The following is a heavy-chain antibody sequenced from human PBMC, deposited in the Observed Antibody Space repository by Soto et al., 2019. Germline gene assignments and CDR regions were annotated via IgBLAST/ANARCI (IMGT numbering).Heavy chain of an antibody. J-gene: IGHJ4*02. CDR2: MQPSSGRT. CDR1: GYSFTSLD. V-gene: IGHV1-8*01. Sequence: ASVKVSCKASGYSFTSLDINWVRQTTGQGLEWMGWMQPSSGRTGYAQKFQGRVTMTRDTSINTAYMELSSLTSDDTAFYYCARGVTAGVGYWGQGTLVTVSS. D-gene: IGHD1-26*01. CDR3: ARGVTAGVGY.